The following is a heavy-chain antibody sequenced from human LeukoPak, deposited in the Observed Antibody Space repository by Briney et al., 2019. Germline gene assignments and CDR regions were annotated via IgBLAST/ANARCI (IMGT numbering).Heavy chain of an antibody. J-gene: IGHJ6*02. D-gene: IGHD5-18*01. V-gene: IGHV4-34*01. CDR1: GGSFSGYY. CDR3: AREVGYSYGNAAYYYYGMDV. CDR2: INHSGST. Sequence: SETLSLTCAVYGGSFSGYYWSWIRQPPGKGLEWIGEINHSGSTNYNPSLKSRVTIPVDTSKNQFSLKLSSVTAADTAVYYCAREVGYSYGNAAYYYYGMDVWGQGTTVTVSS.